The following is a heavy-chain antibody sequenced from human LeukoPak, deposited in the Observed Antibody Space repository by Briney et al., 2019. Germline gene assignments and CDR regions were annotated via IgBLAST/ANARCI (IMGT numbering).Heavy chain of an antibody. CDR1: GGSISSGGYY. V-gene: IGHV4-31*03. D-gene: IGHD6-13*01. Sequence: SETLSLTFTVSGGSISSGGYYWSWIRQHPGKGLEWIGYIYYSGSTYYNPSLKSRVTISVDTSKNQFSLKLSSVTAADTAVYYCARTAGKGSSWYIGYWGQGTLVTVSS. CDR3: ARTAGKGSSWYIGY. CDR2: IYYSGST. J-gene: IGHJ4*02.